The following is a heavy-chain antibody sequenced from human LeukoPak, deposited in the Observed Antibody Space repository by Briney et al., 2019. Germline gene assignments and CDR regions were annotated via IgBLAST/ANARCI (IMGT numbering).Heavy chain of an antibody. D-gene: IGHD6-19*01. J-gene: IGHJ4*02. CDR3: ARVNPYSSGWYPDY. V-gene: IGHV4-59*02. CDR2: IYYSGST. Sequence: SETLSLTCTVSGGSVSSYYWSWIRQPPGKGLEWIGYIYYSGSTNYNPSLKSRVTISVDTSKNQFSLKLSSVTAADTAVYYCARVNPYSSGWYPDYWGQGTLVTVSS. CDR1: GGSVSSYY.